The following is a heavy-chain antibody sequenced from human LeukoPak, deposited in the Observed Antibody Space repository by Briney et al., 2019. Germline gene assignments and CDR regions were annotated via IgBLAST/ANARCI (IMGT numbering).Heavy chain of an antibody. CDR3: ARHVGISF. J-gene: IGHJ4*02. D-gene: IGHD7-27*01. V-gene: IGHV3-66*04. CDR2: IYSGGST. CDR1: EFSVGSNY. Sequence: GGSLRLSCAASEFSVGSNYMTWVRQAPGKGLEWVSLIYSGGSTYYADSVKGRFTISRDNSKNTLYLQMNSLRAEDTAVYYCARHVGISFWGQGTLVTVSS.